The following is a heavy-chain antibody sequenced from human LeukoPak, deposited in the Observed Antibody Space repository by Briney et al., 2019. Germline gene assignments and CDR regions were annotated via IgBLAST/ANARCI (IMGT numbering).Heavy chain of an antibody. CDR3: ARYSGALVSPLGYFDY. V-gene: IGHV3-30-3*01. J-gene: IGHJ4*02. D-gene: IGHD5-12*01. Sequence: GGSLRLSCAASGITFSSYGMHWVRQAPGKGLEWVAVISYDGSKKHYADSVKGRFTISRDNSKNTLYLQMNSLRAEDTAVYYCARYSGALVSPLGYFDYWGQGTPVTVSS. CDR2: ISYDGSKK. CDR1: GITFSSYG.